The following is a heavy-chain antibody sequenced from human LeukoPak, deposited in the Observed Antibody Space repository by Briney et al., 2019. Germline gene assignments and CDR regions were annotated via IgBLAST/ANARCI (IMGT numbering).Heavy chain of an antibody. Sequence: PGGSLRFSCAASGFTFSSYAMSWVRQAPGKGLEWVSVISGSGGSTYYADSVKGRFTISRDNSKNTLYLQMNSLRAEDTAVYYCAKARWAAAGLEPDYWGQGTLVTVSS. J-gene: IGHJ4*02. V-gene: IGHV3-23*01. CDR3: AKARWAAAGLEPDY. D-gene: IGHD6-13*01. CDR2: ISGSGGST. CDR1: GFTFSSYA.